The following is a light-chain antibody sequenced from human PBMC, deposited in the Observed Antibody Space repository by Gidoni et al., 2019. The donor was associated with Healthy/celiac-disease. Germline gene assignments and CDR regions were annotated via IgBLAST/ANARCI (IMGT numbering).Light chain of an antibody. CDR1: QSVLYSSNNKNY. Sequence: DIVIPQSPDSLAVSLVERATINCKSSQSVLYSSNNKNYLAWYQQKPGQPPKLPIYWASTRESGVPDRFSGSGSGTDFTLTISSLQAEDVAVYYCQQYYSTPLTFGGGTKVEIK. CDR3: QQYYSTPLT. J-gene: IGKJ4*01. CDR2: WAS. V-gene: IGKV4-1*01.